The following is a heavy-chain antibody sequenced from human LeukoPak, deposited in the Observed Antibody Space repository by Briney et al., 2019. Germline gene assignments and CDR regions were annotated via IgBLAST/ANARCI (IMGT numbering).Heavy chain of an antibody. Sequence: PSETLSLTCTVSGGSISSYYWSWIRQPPGKGLEWIGYIYYSGSTNYNPPLKSRVTISVDTSKNQFSLKLSSVTAADTAVYYCAREARNPRAKHLFDYWGQGTLVTVSS. CDR3: AREARNPRAKHLFDY. V-gene: IGHV4-59*01. D-gene: IGHD1-14*01. CDR2: IYYSGST. J-gene: IGHJ4*02. CDR1: GGSISSYY.